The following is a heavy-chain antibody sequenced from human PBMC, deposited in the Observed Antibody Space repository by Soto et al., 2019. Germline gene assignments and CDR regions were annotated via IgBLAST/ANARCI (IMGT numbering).Heavy chain of an antibody. D-gene: IGHD5-12*01. CDR3: ASVAI. Sequence: EVQLVESGGGFVQPGGSLRLSCAASGFTFSNYWMSWVRQAPGKGLEWVANIKQDGTEKNYVDSVRGRFTISRDNAKNSLDLQMNSLTAEDTAVYYCASVAIWGQGTLVTVSS. J-gene: IGHJ4*02. CDR1: GFTFSNYW. V-gene: IGHV3-7*01. CDR2: IKQDGTEK.